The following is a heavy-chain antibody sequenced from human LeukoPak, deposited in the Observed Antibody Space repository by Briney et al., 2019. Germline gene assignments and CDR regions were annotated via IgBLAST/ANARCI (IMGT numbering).Heavy chain of an antibody. CDR2: INHSGST. D-gene: IGHD3-10*01. Sequence: PSETLSLTCAVYGGSFSGYYWSWIRQPPGKGLEWIGEINHSGSTNYNPSLKSRVTISVDTSKNQFSLKLSSVTAADTAVYYCAREIYYYGSGSYYAGWFDPWGQGTLVTVSS. CDR3: AREIYYYGSGSYYAGWFDP. J-gene: IGHJ5*02. V-gene: IGHV4-34*01. CDR1: GGSFSGYY.